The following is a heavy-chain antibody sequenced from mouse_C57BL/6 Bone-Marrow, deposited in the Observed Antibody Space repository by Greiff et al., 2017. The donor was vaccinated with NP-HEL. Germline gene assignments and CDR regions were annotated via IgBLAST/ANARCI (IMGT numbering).Heavy chain of an antibody. CDR3: ARKAYFDY. Sequence: VKLQESGAELVKPGASVKLSCKASGYTFTSYWMQWVKQRPGQGLEWIGEIDPSDSYTNYNQKFKGKATLTVDTSSSTAYMQLSSLTSEDSAVYYCARKAYFDYWGQGTTLTVSS. V-gene: IGHV1-50*01. CDR1: GYTFTSYW. J-gene: IGHJ2*01. CDR2: IDPSDSYT.